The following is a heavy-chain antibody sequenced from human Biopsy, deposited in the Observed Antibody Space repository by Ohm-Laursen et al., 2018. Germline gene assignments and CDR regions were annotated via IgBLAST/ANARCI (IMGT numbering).Heavy chain of an antibody. CDR3: ATKLTGYFHH. CDR2: NIPILGTG. Sequence: GSSVKVSCKAHGGTFSNYGVNWVRQAPGQGLEWLGGNIPILGTGNYAQKFQDRVTVAADTSTSTATMELRSLRSDDTAVYYCATKLTGYFHHWGQGTLVIVSS. CDR1: GGTFSNYG. J-gene: IGHJ1*01. D-gene: IGHD3-9*01. V-gene: IGHV1-69*06.